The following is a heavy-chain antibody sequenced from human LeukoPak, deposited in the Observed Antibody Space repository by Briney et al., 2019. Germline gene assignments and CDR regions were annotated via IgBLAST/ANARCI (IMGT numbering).Heavy chain of an antibody. V-gene: IGHV3-21*01. J-gene: IGHJ4*02. CDR3: ARWLQGLRGWDY. D-gene: IGHD1-26*01. CDR2: ISSSSSYI. CDR1: GFTFSSYS. Sequence: PGGSLRLSCAASGFTFSSYSMNWVRQAPGKGLEWVSSISSSSSYIYYADSVKGRFTISRDNAKNSLYLQMNSLRAEDTAVYYCARWLQGLRGWDYWGQGTLVTVSS.